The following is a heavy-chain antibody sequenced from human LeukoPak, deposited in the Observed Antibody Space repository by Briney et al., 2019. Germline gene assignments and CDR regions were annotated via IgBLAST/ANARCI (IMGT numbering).Heavy chain of an antibody. CDR3: ARDRTTRSTSCLGFGP. J-gene: IGHJ5*02. CDR1: GYTFTVYY. D-gene: IGHD2-2*01. CDR2: INPNSCGT. V-gene: IGHV1-2*02. Sequence: PSVKVSCKASGYTFTVYYMHWVRQAPGQGLEWMGWINPNSCGTNYAEKFQGRVTMNRDTSISTAYMELSRLRSDDTAVYYCARDRTTRSTSCLGFGPWGQGTLVTVSS.